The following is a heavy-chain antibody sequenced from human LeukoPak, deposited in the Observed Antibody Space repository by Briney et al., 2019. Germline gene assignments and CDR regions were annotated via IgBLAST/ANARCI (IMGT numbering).Heavy chain of an antibody. D-gene: IGHD4-17*01. V-gene: IGHV3-48*02. CDR2: ISGSGNTI. J-gene: IGHJ4*02. Sequence: GGSLRLSCAASGFAFSMYNMNWVRQAPGKGLEWLSHISGSGNTIYYADSVRGRLTISRDNAKNSLYLQMNSLRDEDTAVYYCARDNTVANDYWGQGTLVTVSS. CDR1: GFAFSMYN. CDR3: ARDNTVANDY.